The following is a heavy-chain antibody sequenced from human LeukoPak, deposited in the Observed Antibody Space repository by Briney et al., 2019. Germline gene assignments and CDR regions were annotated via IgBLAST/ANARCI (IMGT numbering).Heavy chain of an antibody. V-gene: IGHV4-59*01. CDR2: IYYSGST. CDR1: GGSISSYY. CDR3: ARDAPSNSSSWFYYYYGMDV. Sequence: SETLSLTCTVSGGSISSYYWSWIRQPPGKGLEWIGYIYYSGSTNYNPSLKSRVTISVDTSKNQYSLKLSSVTAADTAVYYCARDAPSNSSSWFYYYYGMDVWGQGTTVTVSS. D-gene: IGHD6-13*01. J-gene: IGHJ6*02.